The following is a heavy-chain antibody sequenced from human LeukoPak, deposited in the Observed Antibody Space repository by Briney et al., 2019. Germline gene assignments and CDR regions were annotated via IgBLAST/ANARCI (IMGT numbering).Heavy chain of an antibody. J-gene: IGHJ6*02. CDR1: GYTFTGYY. V-gene: IGHV1-8*02. CDR2: MNPNSGNT. CDR3: ARGHQSDEWLRSSYYYYGMDV. D-gene: IGHD5-12*01. Sequence: GASVKVSCKASGYTFTGYYMHWVRQAPGQGLEWMGWMNPNSGNTGYAQKFQGRVTMTRNTSISTAYMELSSLRSEDTAVYYCARGHQSDEWLRSSYYYYGMDVWGQGTTVTVSS.